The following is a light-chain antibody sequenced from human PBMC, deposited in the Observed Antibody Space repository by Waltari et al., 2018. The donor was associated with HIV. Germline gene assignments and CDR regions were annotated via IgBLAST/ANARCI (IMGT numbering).Light chain of an antibody. J-gene: IGKJ1*01. CDR2: WAS. V-gene: IGKV4-1*01. CDR3: QQYLSPPPT. Sequence: DVVMTQSPNSLAVALGERATINCKSTHHVLYRSNNKNYIAWYQQRPGQAPKLLIYWASIRESGVSDRFIGSGSGTNFTLTITTLQAEDVAVYYCQQYLSPPPTFGLGTKVEIK. CDR1: HHVLYRSNNKNY.